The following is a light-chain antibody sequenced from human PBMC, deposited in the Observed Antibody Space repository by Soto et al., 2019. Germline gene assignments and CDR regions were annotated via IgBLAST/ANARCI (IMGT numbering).Light chain of an antibody. CDR3: QQYGSSFCT. CDR1: QSVSSSY. Sequence: EIVLTQSPGTLSLSPGERATLSCRASQSVSSSYLAWYQQKPGQAPRLLIYGASSRATGIPDRFSGSGSGTDFTLTISRLEPEDFEVSYCQQYGSSFCTFGQGTKVEIK. J-gene: IGKJ1*01. V-gene: IGKV3-20*01. CDR2: GAS.